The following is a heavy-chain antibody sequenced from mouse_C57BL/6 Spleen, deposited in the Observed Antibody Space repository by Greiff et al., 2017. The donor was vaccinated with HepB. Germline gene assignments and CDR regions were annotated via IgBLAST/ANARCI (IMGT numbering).Heavy chain of an antibody. CDR2: IYPSDSET. V-gene: IGHV1-61*01. J-gene: IGHJ2*01. D-gene: IGHD4-1*01. CDR1: GYTFTSYW. CDR3: ARERTGTHYFDY. Sequence: QVHVKQPGAELVRPGSSVKLSCKASGYTFTSYWMDWVKQRPGQGLEWIGNIYPSDSETHYNQKFKDKATLTVDKSSSTAYMQLRSLTSEDSAVYYCARERTGTHYFDYWGQGTTLTVSS.